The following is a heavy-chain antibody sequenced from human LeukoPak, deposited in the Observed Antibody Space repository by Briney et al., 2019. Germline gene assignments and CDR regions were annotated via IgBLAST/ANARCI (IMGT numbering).Heavy chain of an antibody. CDR3: ARDVLKGYYDFWSGYYKDNWFDP. J-gene: IGHJ5*02. CDR2: ISSSSSYI. D-gene: IGHD3-3*01. V-gene: IGHV3-21*04. Sequence: PGGSLRLSCAASGFTFSSYSMNWVRQAPGKGLEWVSSISSSSSYIYYADSVKGRFTISRDNAKNSLYLQMNSLRAEDTAVYYCARDVLKGYYDFWSGYYKDNWFDPWGQGTLVTVSS. CDR1: GFTFSSYS.